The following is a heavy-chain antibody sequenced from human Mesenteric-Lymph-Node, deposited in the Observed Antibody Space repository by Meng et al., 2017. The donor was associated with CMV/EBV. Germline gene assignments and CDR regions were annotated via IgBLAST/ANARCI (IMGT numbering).Heavy chain of an antibody. Sequence: SCKGSGYSFTSYWVGWVRQMPGKGLEWMGIVYPGDSDTRYSPSFQGQVTISADKSISTAYLQWSSLKASDTAMYYCARQKDYYGSGQDWGQGTLVTVSS. CDR2: VYPGDSDT. J-gene: IGHJ4*02. CDR3: ARQKDYYGSGQD. D-gene: IGHD3-10*01. CDR1: GYSFTSYW. V-gene: IGHV5-51*01.